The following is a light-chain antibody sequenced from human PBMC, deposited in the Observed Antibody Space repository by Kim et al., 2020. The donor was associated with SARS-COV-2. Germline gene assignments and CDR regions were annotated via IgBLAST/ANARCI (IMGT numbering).Light chain of an antibody. V-gene: IGLV3-19*01. CDR1: SLTTYY. J-gene: IGLJ1*01. Sequence: SSELTQDPSVSVALGQTVRITCQGDSLTTYYASWYQQKPGQAPILIIYGKEKRPSGIPDRFSGSGSGNRASLTITGAQAEDEADYYCHSRDTNHALFVFGSGTKVTVL. CDR3: HSRDTNHALFV. CDR2: GKE.